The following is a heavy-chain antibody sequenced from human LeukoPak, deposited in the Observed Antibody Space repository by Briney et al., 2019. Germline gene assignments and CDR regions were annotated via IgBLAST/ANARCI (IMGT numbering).Heavy chain of an antibody. CDR3: ARHLTGTRSLDY. Sequence: SETLSLTCTVSGGSISGYYWSWIRQSSGKGLEWIAYIYYSGSTNYNPSLKSRVTISVDTSKNQFSLKLSSVTAADAAVYYCARHLTGTRSLDYWGQGTLVTVSS. CDR1: GGSISGYY. J-gene: IGHJ4*02. V-gene: IGHV4-59*08. D-gene: IGHD1-14*01. CDR2: IYYSGST.